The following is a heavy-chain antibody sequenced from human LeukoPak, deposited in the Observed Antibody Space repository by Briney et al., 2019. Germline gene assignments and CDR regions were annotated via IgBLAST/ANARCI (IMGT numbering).Heavy chain of an antibody. V-gene: IGHV4-4*07. D-gene: IGHD3-10*01. CDR3: ARDHYGSGNYKSYFDY. Sequence: SETLSLTCTVSGGPIRNFYWSWLRQPAGKGLEWIGRMYTSGSTQYNPSLKSRVTISVDNSKSQLSLKLTSVTAADTAVYYCARDHYGSGNYKSYFDYWGQGTQVTVSS. CDR2: MYTSGST. CDR1: GGPIRNFY. J-gene: IGHJ4*02.